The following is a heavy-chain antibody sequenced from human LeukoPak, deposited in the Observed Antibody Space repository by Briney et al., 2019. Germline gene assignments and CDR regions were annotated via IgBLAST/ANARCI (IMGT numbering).Heavy chain of an antibody. J-gene: IGHJ4*02. Sequence: GGSLRLSCAASGSTFGNYYMSWVRQAPGKGLEWVSAISGSGGSTYYADSVKGRFTISRDNSKNTLYLQMNSLRAEDTAVYYCAKTGFEGGSSWPHFDYWGQGTLVTVSS. CDR2: ISGSGGST. CDR1: GSTFGNYY. D-gene: IGHD6-13*01. V-gene: IGHV3-23*01. CDR3: AKTGFEGGSSWPHFDY.